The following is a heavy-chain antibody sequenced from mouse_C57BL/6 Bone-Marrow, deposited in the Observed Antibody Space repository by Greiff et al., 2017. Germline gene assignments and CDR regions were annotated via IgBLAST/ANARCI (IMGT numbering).Heavy chain of an antibody. CDR3: ARNYRRGYLFAY. V-gene: IGHV2-2*01. CDR1: GFSLTSYG. J-gene: IGHJ3*01. Sequence: VKLVESGPGLVQPSQSLSITCTVSGFSLTSYGVHWVRQSPGKGLEWLGVIWSGGSTDYNAAFISRLSISKDNSKSQFFFKMNSLQADDTAIYYCARNYRRGYLFAYWGQGTLVTVSA. CDR2: IWSGGST. D-gene: IGHD2-2*01.